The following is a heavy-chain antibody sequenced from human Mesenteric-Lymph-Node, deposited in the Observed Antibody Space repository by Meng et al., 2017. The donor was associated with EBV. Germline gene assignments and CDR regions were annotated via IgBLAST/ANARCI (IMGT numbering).Heavy chain of an antibody. V-gene: IGHV4-4*02. CDR3: AKAEGGTYPPFDS. Sequence: QVQLQEPGPGLVKPLETLSLTCAVSGGSISSINWWTWVRQPPGKGLEWIGEIYHSGSTNYNPSLKSRVTISVDKSKNQFSLKLISVTAADTAIYYCAKAEGGTYPPFDSWGQGTLVTVSS. D-gene: IGHD1-7*01. CDR1: GGSISSINW. J-gene: IGHJ4*02. CDR2: IYHSGST.